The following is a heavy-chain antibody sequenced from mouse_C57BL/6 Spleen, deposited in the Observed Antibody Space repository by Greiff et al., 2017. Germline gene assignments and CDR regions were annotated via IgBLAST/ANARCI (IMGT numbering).Heavy chain of an antibody. CDR3: ARKVTGFDY. Sequence: VQLQQSGPELVKPGASVKISCKASGYAFSSSWMNWVKQRPGKGLEWIGRIYPGDGDTNYNGKFKGKATLTADKSSSTAYMQLSSLTSEDAAVYFCARKVTGFDYWGQGTTLTVSS. CDR1: GYAFSSSW. D-gene: IGHD4-1*01. V-gene: IGHV1-82*01. CDR2: IYPGDGDT. J-gene: IGHJ2*01.